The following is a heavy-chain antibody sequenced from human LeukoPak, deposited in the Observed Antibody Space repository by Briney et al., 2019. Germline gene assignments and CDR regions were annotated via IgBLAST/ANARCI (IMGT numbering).Heavy chain of an antibody. V-gene: IGHV1-2*06. CDR2: INPNSGGT. CDR3: AREGGWYDLDY. D-gene: IGHD6-19*01. Sequence: ASVKVSCKASGYTFAGYHMHWVRQAPGQGLEWMGRINPNSGGTSYAQKFQGRLTMTRDTSITTAYMELSRLRSDDTAVYYCAREGGWYDLDYWGQGTLVTVSS. J-gene: IGHJ4*02. CDR1: GYTFAGYH.